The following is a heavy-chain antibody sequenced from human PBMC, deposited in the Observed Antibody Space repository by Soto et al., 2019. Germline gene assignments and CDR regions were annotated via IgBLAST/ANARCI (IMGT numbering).Heavy chain of an antibody. CDR1: GGTFSSSA. V-gene: IGHV1-69*06. J-gene: IGHJ3*02. CDR2: IIPTFGTA. D-gene: IGHD6-19*01. Sequence: QVQLVQSGAEMREPGSSVKVSCKASGGTFSSSAINWLRQAPGQGPEWMGGIIPTFGTANYIEKFRGRVTITADTSTSTAYMEVSSLTSEDTAMYFCARSETAGHRGFDIWGQGTMVTVSP. CDR3: ARSETAGHRGFDI.